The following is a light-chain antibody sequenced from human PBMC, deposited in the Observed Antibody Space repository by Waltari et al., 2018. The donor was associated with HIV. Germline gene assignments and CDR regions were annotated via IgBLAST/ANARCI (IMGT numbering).Light chain of an antibody. V-gene: IGLV3-25*03. CDR1: ALPKQY. Sequence: SYELTQPPSVSVSPGQTARITCSGDALPKQYAYWYQQKPGQAPVLVIYKDSKRTSGIPGRFSGSSSGTTVTLTISGVQAEDETDYYCQSADSSGTYVVFGGGTKLTVL. CDR3: QSADSSGTYVV. J-gene: IGLJ2*01. CDR2: KDS.